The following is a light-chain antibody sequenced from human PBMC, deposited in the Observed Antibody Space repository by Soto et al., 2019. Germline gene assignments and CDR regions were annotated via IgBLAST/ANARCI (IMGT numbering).Light chain of an antibody. J-gene: IGLJ1*01. Sequence: QSALTQPRSVSGSPGQSVTISCTGTSSDVGGYNYVSWYQQHPGKAPKLMIYDVSKRPSGVPDRFSGSKSGNTASLTISGLQAEDEADYYCCSYAGSYGYVFGTGTKVTVL. CDR1: SSDVGGYNY. CDR2: DVS. V-gene: IGLV2-11*01. CDR3: CSYAGSYGYV.